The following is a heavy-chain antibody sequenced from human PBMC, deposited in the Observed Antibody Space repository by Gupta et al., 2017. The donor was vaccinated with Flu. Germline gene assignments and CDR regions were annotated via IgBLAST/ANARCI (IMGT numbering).Heavy chain of an antibody. CDR2: INPNSGGT. V-gene: IGHV1-2*02. CDR3: ARAPGIAVAGTPFGAFDI. D-gene: IGHD6-19*01. J-gene: IGHJ3*02. Sequence: QGLEGMGWINPNSGGTNYAQKFQGRVTMTRDTSISTAYMELSRLRSEDTAVYYCARAPGIAVAGTPFGAFDIWGQGTMVTVSS.